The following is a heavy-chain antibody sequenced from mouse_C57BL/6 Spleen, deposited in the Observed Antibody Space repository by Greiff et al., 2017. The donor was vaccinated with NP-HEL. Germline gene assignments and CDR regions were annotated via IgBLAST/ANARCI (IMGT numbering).Heavy chain of an antibody. CDR3: AGGDYDGEDAMDY. V-gene: IGHV5-17*01. D-gene: IGHD2-4*01. Sequence: EVQVVESGGGLVKPGGSLKLSCAASGFTFSDYGMHWVRQAPEKGLEWVAYISSGSSTIYYADTVKGRFTISRDNAKNTLFLQMTSLRSEDTAMYYCAGGDYDGEDAMDYWGQGTSVTVSS. CDR1: GFTFSDYG. J-gene: IGHJ4*01. CDR2: ISSGSSTI.